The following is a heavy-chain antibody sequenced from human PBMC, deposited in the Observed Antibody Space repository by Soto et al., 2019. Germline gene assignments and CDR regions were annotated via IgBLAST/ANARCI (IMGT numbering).Heavy chain of an antibody. Sequence: QVQLVQSGAEMKKPGSSVKVSCKASGGTFSSYTISWVRQAPGQGLEWMGRIIPILGIANYAQKFQGRVTITADKSTSTAYMELSSLRSEDTAVYYCARDRRRGLIAVAAARGAFDIWGQGTMVTVSS. CDR3: ARDRRRGLIAVAAARGAFDI. CDR1: GGTFSSYT. CDR2: IIPILGIA. V-gene: IGHV1-69*08. J-gene: IGHJ3*02. D-gene: IGHD6-19*01.